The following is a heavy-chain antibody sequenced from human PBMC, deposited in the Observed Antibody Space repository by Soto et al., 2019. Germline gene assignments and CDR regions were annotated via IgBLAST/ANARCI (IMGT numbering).Heavy chain of an antibody. CDR3: ASLTGDAGRASDI. CDR1: GYSFSSYG. D-gene: IGHD7-27*01. Sequence: ASVKVSCKASGYSFSSYGISWVRQAPGQGLEWMAWISAYNDNPEYGGKFQGRVTMTTDTSTSTAYMELRSLRSDDTAMYYCASLTGDAGRASDIWGQGTMVTVS. V-gene: IGHV1-18*01. J-gene: IGHJ3*02. CDR2: ISAYNDNP.